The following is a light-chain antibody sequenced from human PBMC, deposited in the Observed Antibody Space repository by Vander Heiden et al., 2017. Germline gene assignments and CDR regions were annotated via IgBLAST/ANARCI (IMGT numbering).Light chain of an antibody. CDR3: QSYDSSLSGWV. CDR1: SSNIGAGDD. Sequence: QSVLTQPPSVSGAPGQRVTISCTGSSSNIGAGDDVHWYQQFPGTAPKLLIYGNSNRPSGVPDRFSGSKSGTSASLAITGLQAEDEADYYCQSYDSSLSGWVFGGGTNLTVL. CDR2: GNS. V-gene: IGLV1-40*01. J-gene: IGLJ3*02.